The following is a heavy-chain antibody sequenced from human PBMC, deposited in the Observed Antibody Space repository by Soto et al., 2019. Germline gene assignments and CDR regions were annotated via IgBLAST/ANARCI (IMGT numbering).Heavy chain of an antibody. CDR3: ARERRDYYHDSSGYYHPFDY. V-gene: IGHV4-59*01. Sequence: DTLSLTCTVSGGSISSYYWSWDRDPPGKGLECIGYIYYSGSTNYNPSLKSRVTISVDTSKNQSSLKLSSVTAADTAVYYCARERRDYYHDSSGYYHPFDYWGQGTLVTVSS. CDR1: GGSISSYY. D-gene: IGHD3-22*01. J-gene: IGHJ4*02. CDR2: IYYSGST.